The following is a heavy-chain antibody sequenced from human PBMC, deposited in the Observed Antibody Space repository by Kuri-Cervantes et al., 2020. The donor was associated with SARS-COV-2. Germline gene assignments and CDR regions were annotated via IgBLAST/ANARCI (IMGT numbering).Heavy chain of an antibody. V-gene: IGHV3-20*04. J-gene: IGHJ4*02. D-gene: IGHD4-17*01. Sequence: GGSLRLSCAASGFTVSSNYMSWVRQAPGKGLEWVSGINWNGGSTGYGDSARGRFTISRDNAKNSLYLQMNSLRAEDTALYYCARHYGDCTLPLYYFDYWGQGTLVTVSS. CDR3: ARHYGDCTLPLYYFDY. CDR2: INWNGGST. CDR1: GFTVSSNY.